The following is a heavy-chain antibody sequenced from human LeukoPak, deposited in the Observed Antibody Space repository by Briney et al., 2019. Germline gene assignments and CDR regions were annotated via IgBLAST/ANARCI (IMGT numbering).Heavy chain of an antibody. CDR3: ARYHYYDSSGIPTEDYFDY. V-gene: IGHV1-2*02. D-gene: IGHD3-22*01. CDR2: INPNSGGT. J-gene: IGHJ4*02. CDR1: GYTFTGYY. Sequence: GASVKVSCKASGYTFTGYYMHWVRQAPGQGLEWMGWINPNSGGTNYAQKFQGRVTMTRDTSISTAYMELSRLRSDDTAVYYCARYHYYDSSGIPTEDYFDYWGQGTLVTVSS.